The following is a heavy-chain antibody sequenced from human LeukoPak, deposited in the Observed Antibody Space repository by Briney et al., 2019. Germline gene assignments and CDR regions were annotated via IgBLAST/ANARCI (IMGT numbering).Heavy chain of an antibody. D-gene: IGHD1-14*01. Sequence: PGGSLRLSCAASGFTFSSYAMSWLRQAPGKGLEWVSAISGSGGSTSYADSVKGRFTISRDNSKNTLYLQMNSLRAEDTAVYYCAKYRVPYRRADAFGIWGQGTMVTVSS. J-gene: IGHJ3*02. CDR2: ISGSGGST. CDR1: GFTFSSYA. V-gene: IGHV3-23*01. CDR3: AKYRVPYRRADAFGI.